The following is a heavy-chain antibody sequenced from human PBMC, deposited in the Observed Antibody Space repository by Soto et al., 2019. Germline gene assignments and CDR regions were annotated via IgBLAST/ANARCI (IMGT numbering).Heavy chain of an antibody. CDR3: VRVYYVSRGQSNTFYI. CDR1: GASISSSY. CDR2: VHYSGST. V-gene: IGHV4-59*01. Sequence: SETLSLTCTVSGASISSSYWSWVRQSPGKGLEWIGYVHYSGSTNYNPSLKSRVTISVDTSNNQSFLKLRSVMAADRAVFYCVRVYYVSRGQSNTFYIWGQGTMVTVSS. D-gene: IGHD3-22*01. J-gene: IGHJ3*02.